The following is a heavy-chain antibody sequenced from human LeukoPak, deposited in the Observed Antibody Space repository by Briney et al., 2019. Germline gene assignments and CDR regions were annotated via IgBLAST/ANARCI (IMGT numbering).Heavy chain of an antibody. V-gene: IGHV4-34*01. D-gene: IGHD6-6*01. Sequence: SETLSLTCAVSGGSFSGFYWSWIRQPPGGGLEWIADINHSGTTNYNPSLKSRVTISVDTSKNQFSLNLKSMTAADTAVYYCKRQYSSSYYSDYWGQGTLVPSPQ. CDR3: KRQYSSSYYSDY. CDR2: INHSGTT. J-gene: IGHJ4*02. CDR1: GGSFSGFY.